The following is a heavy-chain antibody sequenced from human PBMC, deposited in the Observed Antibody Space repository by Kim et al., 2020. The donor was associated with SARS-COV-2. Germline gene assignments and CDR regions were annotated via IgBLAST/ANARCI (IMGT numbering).Heavy chain of an antibody. Sequence: ASVKVSCKASGYTFTSYDFNWMRQTTGRGLEWMGWISPYSGDTGYAQKFQGRVTLTGDTSISTAYMELSSLTSEDTAVYYCARNLPLTGNFDYWGQGTLVTVSS. CDR1: GYTFTSYD. V-gene: IGHV1-8*02. J-gene: IGHJ4*02. CDR2: ISPYSGDT. CDR3: ARNLPLTGNFDY.